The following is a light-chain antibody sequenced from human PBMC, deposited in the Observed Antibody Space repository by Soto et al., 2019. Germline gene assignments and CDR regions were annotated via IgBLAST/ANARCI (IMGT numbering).Light chain of an antibody. Sequence: QSVLTQPPSASGTPGQRVTISCFGSSSNIRSDTVHWYQQLPGTAPKLLIYINDQRPSGVPDRFSGSKSGTSASLAISGLQSEDEADYYCAAWDDSLNGVVFGGGTKLTVL. J-gene: IGLJ2*01. CDR2: IND. CDR1: SSNIRSDT. V-gene: IGLV1-44*01. CDR3: AAWDDSLNGVV.